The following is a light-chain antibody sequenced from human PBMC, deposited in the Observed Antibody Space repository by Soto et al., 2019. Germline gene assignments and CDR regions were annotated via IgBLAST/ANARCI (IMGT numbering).Light chain of an antibody. Sequence: IVMTQSPATLSVSPGEKATLSCRASQTVYNNVAWYQQKPGQAPRLLVYFASTRATGIPARFSGSGFGTEVSLTIRSLQSEDFALYYWHQYTAWPLTFGGGTKVETK. J-gene: IGKJ4*02. CDR2: FAS. CDR1: QTVYNN. CDR3: HQYTAWPLT. V-gene: IGKV3-15*01.